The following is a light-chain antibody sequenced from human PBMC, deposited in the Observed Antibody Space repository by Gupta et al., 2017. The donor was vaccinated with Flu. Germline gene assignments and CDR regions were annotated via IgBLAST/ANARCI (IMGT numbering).Light chain of an antibody. J-gene: IGLJ3*02. CDR2: EGS. Sequence: ALTQPASVSGSPARSIPISCTRTSSDVGSYNLVSWYQQHPGKAPKLMIYEGSKRPSGVSNRFSVSKSGNTASLTISGLQADDDADYYCCSYAGSSTWVFGGGTKLTVL. CDR3: CSYAGSSTWV. V-gene: IGLV2-23*01. CDR1: SSDVGSYNL.